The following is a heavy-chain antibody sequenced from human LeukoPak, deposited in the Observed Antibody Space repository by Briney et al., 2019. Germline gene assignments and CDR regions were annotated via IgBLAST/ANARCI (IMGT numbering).Heavy chain of an antibody. V-gene: IGHV3-20*04. Sequence: GGSLRLSCAASGFTFDDHGMSWVRQAPGKGLEWVSGIKWDGGRTGYADSVKGRFTISRDNAKNSVYLQMNSLRAEDTAVYYCARRASTERGHSYGLDYWGQGTLVTVSS. D-gene: IGHD5-18*01. CDR2: IKWDGGRT. J-gene: IGHJ4*02. CDR1: GFTFDDHG. CDR3: ARRASTERGHSYGLDY.